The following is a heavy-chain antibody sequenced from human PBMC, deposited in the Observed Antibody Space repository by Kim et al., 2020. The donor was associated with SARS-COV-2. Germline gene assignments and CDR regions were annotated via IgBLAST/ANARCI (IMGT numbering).Heavy chain of an antibody. CDR3: ARPVIRFLEWSTKEAPYYYYGMDV. Sequence: SVKVSCKASGGTFSSYAISWVRQAPGQGLEWMGRIIPILGIANYAQKFQGRVTITADKSTSTAYMELSSLRSEDTAVYYCARPVIRFLEWSTKEAPYYYYGMDVWGQGTTVTVSS. J-gene: IGHJ6*02. D-gene: IGHD3-3*01. CDR2: IIPILGIA. V-gene: IGHV1-69*04. CDR1: GGTFSSYA.